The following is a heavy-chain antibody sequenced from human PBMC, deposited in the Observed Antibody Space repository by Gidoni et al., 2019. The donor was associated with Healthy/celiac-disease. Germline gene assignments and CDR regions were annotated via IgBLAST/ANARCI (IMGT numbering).Heavy chain of an antibody. D-gene: IGHD3-22*01. CDR2: ISWNSGSI. Sequence: EVQLVESGGGLVQPGRSLRLSCAASGFTFDDYAMHWGRQAPGKGLEWVSGISWNSGSIGYADSVKGRFTISRDNAKNSLYLQMNSLRAEDTALYYCARVAVVSRDYFDYWGQGTLVTVSS. V-gene: IGHV3-9*01. J-gene: IGHJ4*02. CDR3: ARVAVVSRDYFDY. CDR1: GFTFDDYA.